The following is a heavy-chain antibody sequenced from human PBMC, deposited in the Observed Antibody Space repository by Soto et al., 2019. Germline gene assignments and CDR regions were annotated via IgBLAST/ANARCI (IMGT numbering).Heavy chain of an antibody. D-gene: IGHD3-22*01. Sequence: ASVKVSCKASGYTFTSYAMHWVRQAPGQRLEWMGWINAGNGNTKYSQKFQGRVTITRDTSASTAYMELSSLRSEDTAVYYCARVDRTIHATIDYWGQGTLVTVSS. CDR3: ARVDRTIHATIDY. CDR1: GYTFTSYA. J-gene: IGHJ4*02. V-gene: IGHV1-3*01. CDR2: INAGNGNT.